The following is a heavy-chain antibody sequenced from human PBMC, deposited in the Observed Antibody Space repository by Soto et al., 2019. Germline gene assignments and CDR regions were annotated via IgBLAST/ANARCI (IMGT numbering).Heavy chain of an antibody. CDR2: VHCTGST. V-gene: IGHV4-59*01. CDR3: ARGIYDSSGYYTRVFDY. Sequence: SETLSLTCTVSGGSISSYYWSWIRQPPGKGLEWIGYVHCTGSTNYNSPLKSRVTISVDTSKNQFSLKLSSVTAADTAVYYCARGIYDSSGYYTRVFDYWGPGTLVTVSS. J-gene: IGHJ4*02. CDR1: GGSISSYY. D-gene: IGHD3-22*01.